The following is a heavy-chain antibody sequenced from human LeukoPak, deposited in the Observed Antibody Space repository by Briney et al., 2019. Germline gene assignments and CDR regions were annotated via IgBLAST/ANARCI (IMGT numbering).Heavy chain of an antibody. CDR2: ISGSGGST. J-gene: IGHJ4*02. CDR3: ARDACSSTSCFYYFDY. V-gene: IGHV3-23*01. Sequence: STTTTHAMSWVRQPPGKGLHRPPPISGSGGSTYYADSVKGRFTISRDNSKNTLYLQMNSLRAEDTAVYYCARDACSSTSCFYYFDYWGQGTLVTVSS. D-gene: IGHD2-2*01. CDR1: STTTTHA.